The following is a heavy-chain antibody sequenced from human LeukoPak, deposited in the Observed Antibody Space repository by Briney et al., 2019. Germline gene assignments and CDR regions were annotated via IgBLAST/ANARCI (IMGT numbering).Heavy chain of an antibody. Sequence: SETLSLTCTVSGGSISSYYWSWIRQPPGKGLEWIGYIYYSGSTNYNPSLKSRVAISVDTSKNQVSLKLSSVTAADTAVYYCARAVMGNYDFWSGYYYYFDYWGQGTLVTVSS. D-gene: IGHD3-3*01. CDR2: IYYSGST. J-gene: IGHJ4*02. CDR1: GGSISSYY. V-gene: IGHV4-59*01. CDR3: ARAVMGNYDFWSGYYYYFDY.